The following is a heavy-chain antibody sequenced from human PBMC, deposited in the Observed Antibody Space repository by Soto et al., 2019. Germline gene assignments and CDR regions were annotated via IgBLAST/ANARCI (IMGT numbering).Heavy chain of an antibody. Sequence: QVHLVESGGGVVQPGRSLRLSCAASGFTFSSYGMHWVRQAPGKGLEWVAVIWYDGSNKYYADSVKGRFTISRDNSKNTLYLQMNSLRAEDTAVYYCARGHYYGSGSYYNAFDYWGQGTLVTVSS. D-gene: IGHD3-10*01. V-gene: IGHV3-33*01. CDR3: ARGHYYGSGSYYNAFDY. CDR2: IWYDGSNK. CDR1: GFTFSSYG. J-gene: IGHJ4*02.